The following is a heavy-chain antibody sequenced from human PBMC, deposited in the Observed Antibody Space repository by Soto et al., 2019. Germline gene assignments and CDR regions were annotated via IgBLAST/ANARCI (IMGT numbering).Heavy chain of an antibody. CDR1: GFTFSNAW. V-gene: IGHV3-15*01. D-gene: IGHD4-17*01. CDR2: IKSKTDGGTT. CDR3: TTDLGAVTTSSNDAFDI. J-gene: IGHJ3*02. Sequence: EVQLVESGGGLVKPGGSLRLSCAASGFTFSNAWMSWVRQAPGKGLEWVGRIKSKTDGGTTDYAAHVKGRFTISRDDSKNTLYLQMNSLKTEDTAVYYCTTDLGAVTTSSNDAFDIWGQGTMVTVSS.